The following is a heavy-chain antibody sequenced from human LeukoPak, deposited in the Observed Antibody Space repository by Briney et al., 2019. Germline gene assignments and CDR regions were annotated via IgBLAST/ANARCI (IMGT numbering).Heavy chain of an antibody. V-gene: IGHV4-39*01. CDR3: ARGDYDFWSGYYQAISRWLDP. J-gene: IGHJ5*02. D-gene: IGHD3-3*01. CDR1: GGSISSSSYY. CDR2: IYYSGST. Sequence: SETLSLTCTVSGGSISSSSYYWGWIRQPPGKGLEWIGSIYYSGSTYYNPSLKSRVTISVDTSKNQFSLKLSSVTAADTAVYYCARGDYDFWSGYYQAISRWLDPWGQGTLVTVSS.